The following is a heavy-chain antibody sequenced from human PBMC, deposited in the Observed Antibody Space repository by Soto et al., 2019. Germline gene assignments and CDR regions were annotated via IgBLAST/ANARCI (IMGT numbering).Heavy chain of an antibody. J-gene: IGHJ4*01. D-gene: IGHD6-13*01. V-gene: IGHV1-18*01. CDR2: ISVSNGYT. CDR1: GYPFTTYG. CDR3: KRENAAAASPTLDY. Sequence: ASVKVSCKASGYPFTTYGINWVRQAPGQGLEWMGWISVSNGYTNYAQNLQGRVTMTADTSTNVAYMELRSLRSDDTAVYYCKRENAAAASPTLDYGGHGTLVTVSS.